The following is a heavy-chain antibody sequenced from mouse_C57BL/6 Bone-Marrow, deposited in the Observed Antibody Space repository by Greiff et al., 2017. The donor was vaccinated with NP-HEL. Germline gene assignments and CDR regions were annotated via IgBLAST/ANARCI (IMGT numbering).Heavy chain of an antibody. CDR1: GFTFSSYA. Sequence: DVMLVESGGGLVKPGGSLKLSCAASGFTFSSYAMSWVRQTPEKRLEWVATISDGGSYTYYPDNVKGRFTISRDNAKNNLYLQMSHLKSEDTAMYYCARGDYLYAMDYWGQGTSVTVSS. CDR3: ARGDYLYAMDY. CDR2: ISDGGSYT. J-gene: IGHJ4*01. D-gene: IGHD5-5*01. V-gene: IGHV5-4*03.